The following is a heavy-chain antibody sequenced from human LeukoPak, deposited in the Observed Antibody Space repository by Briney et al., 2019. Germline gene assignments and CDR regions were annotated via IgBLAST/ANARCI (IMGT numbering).Heavy chain of an antibody. CDR1: GGSISSSSYY. Sequence: SETLSLTCTVSGGSISSSSYYWGWIRQPPGKGLEWIGSIYYTGSTYYNPSLKSRVTISLDTSKNQFSLKLSSVTAADTAVYYCARTRSEQLVGLSPYYMDVWGKGTTVTVSS. CDR2: IYYTGST. CDR3: ARTRSEQLVGLSPYYMDV. V-gene: IGHV4-39*07. D-gene: IGHD6-6*01. J-gene: IGHJ6*03.